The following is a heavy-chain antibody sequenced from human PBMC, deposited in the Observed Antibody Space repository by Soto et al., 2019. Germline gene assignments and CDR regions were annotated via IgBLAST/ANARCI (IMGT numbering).Heavy chain of an antibody. V-gene: IGHV4-34*01. Sequence: QVQLQQWGAGLLKPSETLSLTCAVYGGSFSGYYWSWIRQPPGKGLEWIGEINHSGSTNYNPSLKSRGSISVDTSKNQFALKLSSVTAADTAVYYCAREAGTTVVTGDAFDLWGQGTMVTVSS. J-gene: IGHJ3*01. CDR3: AREAGTTVVTGDAFDL. CDR2: INHSGST. D-gene: IGHD4-17*01. CDR1: GGSFSGYY.